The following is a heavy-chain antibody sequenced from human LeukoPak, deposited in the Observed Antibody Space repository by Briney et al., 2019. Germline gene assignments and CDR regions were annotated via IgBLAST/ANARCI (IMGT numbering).Heavy chain of an antibody. CDR3: ARDGKQQLVLGGDWFDP. CDR2: IYYSGST. CDR1: GGSISSGSYY. J-gene: IGHJ5*02. Sequence: SETLSLTCTVSGGSISSGSYYWSWIRQPAGKGLEWIGNIYYSGSTYYNPSLKSRVTISIDRSKNQFSLKLSSVTAADTAVYYCARDGKQQLVLGGDWFDPWGQGTLVTVSS. D-gene: IGHD6-13*01. V-gene: IGHV4-61*10.